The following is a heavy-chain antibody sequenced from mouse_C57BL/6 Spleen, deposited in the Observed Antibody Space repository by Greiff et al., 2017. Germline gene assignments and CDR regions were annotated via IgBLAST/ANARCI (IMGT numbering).Heavy chain of an antibody. CDR2: ISSGGSYT. CDR1: GFTFSSYG. D-gene: IGHD1-1*01. V-gene: IGHV5-6*01. CDR3: ARNYYGSSYDAMDY. Sequence: EVQLVESGGDLVKPGGSLKLSCGASGFTFSSYGMSWVRQTPDKRLEWVATISSGGSYTYYPDSVKGRFTISRDNAKNTLYLQMSSLKSEDTAMYYCARNYYGSSYDAMDYWGQGTSVTVSS. J-gene: IGHJ4*01.